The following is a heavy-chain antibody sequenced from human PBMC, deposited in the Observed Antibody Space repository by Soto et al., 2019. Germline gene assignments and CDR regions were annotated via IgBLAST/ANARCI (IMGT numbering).Heavy chain of an antibody. CDR1: GFTLSDDD. Sequence: EVQLVESGGGLVQPGGSLRLSCAASGFTLSDDDIHWVRQATGKGLEWVSGIGSDGDTYYEDSVKGRFTISRENAKNSLYLQMNSLRVGDTAVYYCTRKTPTNGMAVWGQGTTVTVSS. D-gene: IGHD2-15*01. CDR3: TRKTPTNGMAV. J-gene: IGHJ6*02. CDR2: IGSDGDT. V-gene: IGHV3-13*01.